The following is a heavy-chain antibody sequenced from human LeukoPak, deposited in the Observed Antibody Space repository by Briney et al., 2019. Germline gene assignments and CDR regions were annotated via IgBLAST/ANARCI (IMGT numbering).Heavy chain of an antibody. CDR3: AGVGVAAKSSRYFDY. Sequence: SQALSLTCTVSGGSVSNGDYYWSWIRQHPGKGLEWIRYIHYSGSTYYNPSLKSRITISVDTSKKQFSLKLSSVTAADTAVYYCAGVGVAAKSSRYFDYWGQGTLVTVS. J-gene: IGHJ4*02. D-gene: IGHD2-15*01. V-gene: IGHV4-31*03. CDR1: GGSVSNGDYY. CDR2: IHYSGST.